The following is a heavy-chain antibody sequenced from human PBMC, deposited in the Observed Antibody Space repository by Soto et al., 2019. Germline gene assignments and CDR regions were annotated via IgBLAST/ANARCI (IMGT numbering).Heavy chain of an antibody. CDR1: GYTFTSYG. Sequence: ASVKVSCKASGYTFTSYGISWVRQAPGQGLEWMGWISAYNGNTNYAQKLQGRVTMTTDTSTSTAYMELRSLRSDDTAVYYCARDLAIYFDWLSHLYYFDYWGQGTLVTVSS. CDR2: ISAYNGNT. CDR3: ARDLAIYFDWLSHLYYFDY. D-gene: IGHD3-9*01. J-gene: IGHJ4*02. V-gene: IGHV1-18*01.